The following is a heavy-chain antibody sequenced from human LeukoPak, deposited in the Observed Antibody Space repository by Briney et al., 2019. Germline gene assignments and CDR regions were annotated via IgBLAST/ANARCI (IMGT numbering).Heavy chain of an antibody. V-gene: IGHV3-7*03. D-gene: IGHD3-22*01. J-gene: IGHJ3*02. CDR1: GFTFSNLW. CDR2: MNQDGSEK. CDR3: AREGGTYDSSGYYQAYDAFDI. Sequence: TGGSLRLSCAASGFTFSNLWMSWVRQAPGNGPEWVANMNQDGSEKYYVDSVKGRFTISRDNAKKSLYLQMNSLRAEDTAVYYCAREGGTYDSSGYYQAYDAFDIWGQGTMVTVSS.